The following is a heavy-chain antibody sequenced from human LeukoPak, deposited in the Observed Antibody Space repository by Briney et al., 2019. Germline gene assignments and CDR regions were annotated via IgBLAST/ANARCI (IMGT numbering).Heavy chain of an antibody. V-gene: IGHV3-7*01. CDR1: GFAFSAYW. J-gene: IGHJ5*02. Sequence: GGSLRLSCAASGFAFSAYWMSWVRQAPGKGLEWVANIKQDGSEKYYVDSVKGRFTISRDNAKNSLYLQMNSLRAEDTAAYYCARKKRDSSGYYWFDPWGQGTLVTVSS. D-gene: IGHD3-22*01. CDR2: IKQDGSEK. CDR3: ARKKRDSSGYYWFDP.